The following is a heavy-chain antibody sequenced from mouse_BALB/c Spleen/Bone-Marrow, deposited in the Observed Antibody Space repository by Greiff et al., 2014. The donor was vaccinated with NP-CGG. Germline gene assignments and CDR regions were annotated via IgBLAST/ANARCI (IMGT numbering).Heavy chain of an antibody. CDR1: GFSLTGYG. Sequence: VQLQQSGPGLVAPSQSLSITCTVSGFSLTGYGVNWVRQPPRKGLEWLGMIWGDGSTDYNSALKSRLSISKDNSKSQVFLKMNSLQTDDTARYYCARALYDYDDLYCAMDYWGQGTSVTVSS. CDR2: IWGDGST. CDR3: ARALYDYDDLYCAMDY. V-gene: IGHV2-6-7*01. J-gene: IGHJ4*01. D-gene: IGHD2-4*01.